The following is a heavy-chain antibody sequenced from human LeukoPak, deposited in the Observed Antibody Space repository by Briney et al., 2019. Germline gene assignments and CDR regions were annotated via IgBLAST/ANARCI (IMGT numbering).Heavy chain of an antibody. Sequence: SVKVSCKASGGTFSSYTISWVRQAPGQGLEWMGRIIPILGIANYAQKFQGRVTITADKSTGTAYMELSSLRSEDTAVYYCASPTYSSGWYGAFDIWGQGTMVTVSS. V-gene: IGHV1-69*02. J-gene: IGHJ3*02. CDR3: ASPTYSSGWYGAFDI. CDR2: IIPILGIA. D-gene: IGHD6-19*01. CDR1: GGTFSSYT.